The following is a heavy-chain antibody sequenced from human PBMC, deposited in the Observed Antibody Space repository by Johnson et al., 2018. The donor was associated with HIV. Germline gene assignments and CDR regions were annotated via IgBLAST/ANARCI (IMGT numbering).Heavy chain of an antibody. D-gene: IGHD6-19*01. CDR1: GFTFSSYA. Sequence: QVQLVESGGGVVQPWRSLRLSCAASGFTFSSYAMHWVRQAPGKGLEWVAVISYDGSNKYYADSVKGRFTISRDNSKNTLYLQMNSLRAEDTAVYYCARGPELYSGWYEEKENAFDLWGQGTMVTVSS. J-gene: IGHJ3*01. CDR2: ISYDGSNK. V-gene: IGHV3-30-3*01. CDR3: ARGPELYSGWYEEKENAFDL.